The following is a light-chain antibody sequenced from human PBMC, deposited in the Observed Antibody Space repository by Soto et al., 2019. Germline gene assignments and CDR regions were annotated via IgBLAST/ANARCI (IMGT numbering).Light chain of an antibody. V-gene: IGLV2-11*01. CDR3: CADAGTSLVX. CDR1: SSDVGGYNY. Sequence: QSALTQPRSVSGSPGQSVTISCTGTSSDVGGYNYVSWYQQNPGNAPKLMIYDVNKRPSGVPDRFSGSKSGDTASLTISGLQPEDEADYYCCADAGTSLVXFGGGXQLTVL. J-gene: IGLJ2*01. CDR2: DVN.